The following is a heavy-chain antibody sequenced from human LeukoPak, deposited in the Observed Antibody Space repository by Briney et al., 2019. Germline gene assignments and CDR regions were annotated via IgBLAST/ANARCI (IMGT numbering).Heavy chain of an antibody. V-gene: IGHV1-46*01. Sequence: ASVKVSCKASGYTFTRYYMHWVRQAPGQGLEWMGIINPSGGSTSYAQKFQGRVTMTRDMSTSTVYMELSSLRSEVTAVYYCARGNSYYYDSSGYGEEFDYWGQGTLVTVSS. D-gene: IGHD3-22*01. CDR1: GYTFTRYY. CDR3: ARGNSYYYDSSGYGEEFDY. CDR2: INPSGGST. J-gene: IGHJ4*02.